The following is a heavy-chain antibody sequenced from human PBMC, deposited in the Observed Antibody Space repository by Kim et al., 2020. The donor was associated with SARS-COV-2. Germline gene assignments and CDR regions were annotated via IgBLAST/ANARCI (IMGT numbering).Heavy chain of an antibody. Sequence: SETLSLTCTVSGGSISSYYWSWIRQPPGKGLEWIGYIYYSGSTNYNPSLKSRVTISVDTSKNQFSLKLSSVTAADTVVYYCVRGGGSRLSYYGMDVWGQGTTVTVSS. J-gene: IGHJ6*02. CDR2: IYYSGST. D-gene: IGHD3-16*01. CDR1: GGSISSYY. CDR3: VRGGGSRLSYYGMDV. V-gene: IGHV4-59*13.